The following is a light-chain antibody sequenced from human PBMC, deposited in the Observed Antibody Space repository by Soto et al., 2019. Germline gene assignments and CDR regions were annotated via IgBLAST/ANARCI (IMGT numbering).Light chain of an antibody. V-gene: IGLV2-23*01. Sequence: QSALTQPASVSGSPGQSITISCTGTSSDVGSYNLVSWYQQHPGKAPKLMIYEGSKRPSGVSNRFSGSKSGNTACLTISGLQAEDEADYYCCSYAGSSTGVFGGGTKLTVL. CDR2: EGS. CDR1: SSDVGSYNL. J-gene: IGLJ2*01. CDR3: CSYAGSSTGV.